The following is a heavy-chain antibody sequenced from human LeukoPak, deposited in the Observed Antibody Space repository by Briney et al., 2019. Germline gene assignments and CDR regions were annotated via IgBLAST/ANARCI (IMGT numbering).Heavy chain of an antibody. V-gene: IGHV1-8*02. CDR3: ARAWSSSSWFDY. CDR1: GYTFTDYN. D-gene: IGHD6-13*01. Sequence: ASVKVSCKASGYTFTDYNIHWVRQAPGQGLEWMGWMNPNSGNTGYAQKFQGRVTMTRNTSISTAYMELSSLRSEDTAVYYCARAWSSSSWFDYWGQGTQVTVSS. CDR2: MNPNSGNT. J-gene: IGHJ4*02.